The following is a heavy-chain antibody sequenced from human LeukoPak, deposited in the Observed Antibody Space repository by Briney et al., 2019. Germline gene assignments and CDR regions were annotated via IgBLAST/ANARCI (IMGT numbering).Heavy chain of an antibody. CDR2: FDPEGGET. CDR1: GYTLTELS. J-gene: IGHJ4*02. D-gene: IGHD3-10*01. CDR3: ATWNVLLWFGELSGGVYYFDY. V-gene: IGHV1-24*01. Sequence: ASVKVSCKVSGYTLTELSMHWVRQAPGKGLEWMGGFDPEGGETIYAQKFQGRVTMTEDTSTDTAYMELSSLRSEDTAVYYCATWNVLLWFGELSGGVYYFDYWGQGTLVTVSS.